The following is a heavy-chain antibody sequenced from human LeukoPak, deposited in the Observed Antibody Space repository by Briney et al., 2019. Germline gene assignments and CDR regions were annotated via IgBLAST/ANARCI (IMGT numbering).Heavy chain of an antibody. D-gene: IGHD1-26*01. J-gene: IGHJ3*02. CDR3: AGPVGSKDAFDI. CDR1: GGTFSSYA. CDR2: IIPIFGTA. V-gene: IGHV1-69*13. Sequence: SVKVSCKASGGTFSSYAISWVRQAPGQGLEWMGGIIPIFGTANYAQKFQGRVTITADESTSTAYMELSSLRSEDTAVYYCAGPVGSKDAFDIWGQGTMVTVSS.